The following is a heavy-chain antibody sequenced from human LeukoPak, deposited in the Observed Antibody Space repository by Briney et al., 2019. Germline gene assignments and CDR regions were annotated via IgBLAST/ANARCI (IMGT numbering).Heavy chain of an antibody. CDR1: GFTFSGPA. V-gene: IGHV3-73*01. CDR3: LLSNLHYYYYYMDV. Sequence: PGGSLKLSCAASGFTFSGPAMHWVRQASGKGLEWVGRIRSKANSYATAYAASVEGRFTISRDDSKNTAYLQMNSLKTEDTAVYYCLLSNLHYYYYYMDVWGKGTTVTVSS. J-gene: IGHJ6*03. CDR2: IRSKANSYAT.